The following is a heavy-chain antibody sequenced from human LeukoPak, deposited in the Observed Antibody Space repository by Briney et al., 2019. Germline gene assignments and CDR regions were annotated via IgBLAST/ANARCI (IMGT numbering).Heavy chain of an antibody. CDR2: INAGNGNT. V-gene: IGHV1-3*01. CDR3: ARDSADYVDTAMVFDY. CDR1: GYTFTSYA. D-gene: IGHD5-18*01. J-gene: IGHJ4*02. Sequence: GASVKVSCKASGYTFTSYAMHWVRQAPGQRLEWMGWINAGNGNTKYSQKFQGRVTITRGTSASTAYMELSSLRSEDTAVYYCARDSADYVDTAMVFDYWGQGTLVTVSS.